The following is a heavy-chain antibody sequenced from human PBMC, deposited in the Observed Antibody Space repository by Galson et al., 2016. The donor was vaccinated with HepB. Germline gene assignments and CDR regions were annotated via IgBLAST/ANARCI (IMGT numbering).Heavy chain of an antibody. CDR2: INQDGSEK. Sequence: SLRISCAVSGFTFNSYWMSWIRQAPGKGLEWVANINQDGSEKYYVDFVKGRFTISRDKAKNSLYLQMNGLRAEDTAVYYCAREQVPPAWESYYYSYYYGLDGWGQGTTVTVSS. CDR1: GFTFNSYW. J-gene: IGHJ6*02. D-gene: IGHD2-2*01. CDR3: AREQVPPAWESYYYSYYYGLDG. V-gene: IGHV3-7*03.